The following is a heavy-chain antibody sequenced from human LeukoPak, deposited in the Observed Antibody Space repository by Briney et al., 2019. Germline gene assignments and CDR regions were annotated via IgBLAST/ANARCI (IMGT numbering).Heavy chain of an antibody. V-gene: IGHV3-7*01. D-gene: IGHD2-8*02. J-gene: IGHJ1*01. CDR1: GFTFSSYW. CDR3: ARELVVGPAEYFQN. CDR2: INKDGSEK. Sequence: GGSLRLSCAASGFTFSSYWMSWVCQTPGKGLEWVANINKDGSEKYYMDSVRGRFTISRDNAKNSLSLRMNTLRVEDTPVYYIARELVVGPAEYFQNWGQGTLVTVSS.